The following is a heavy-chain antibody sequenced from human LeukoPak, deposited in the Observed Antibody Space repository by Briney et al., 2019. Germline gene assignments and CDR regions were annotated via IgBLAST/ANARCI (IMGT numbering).Heavy chain of an antibody. Sequence: GRSLSLSCAASGFTFSSYWMYWVRQAPGKGLVWVSRINSDGSSTTYADSVKGRFTISRDNAKNTLYLQMNSLRAEDTAVYYCAREDGYNSLDYWGQGTLVTVSS. CDR1: GFTFSSYW. D-gene: IGHD5-24*01. J-gene: IGHJ4*02. CDR2: INSDGSST. V-gene: IGHV3-74*03. CDR3: AREDGYNSLDY.